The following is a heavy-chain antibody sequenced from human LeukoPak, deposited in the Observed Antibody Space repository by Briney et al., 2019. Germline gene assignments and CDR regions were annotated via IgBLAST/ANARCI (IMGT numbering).Heavy chain of an antibody. D-gene: IGHD3-22*01. CDR2: IYTSGRT. Sequence: PSETLSLTCTVSGGSMSNYYWTWIRQPAGKGLEWIGRIYTSGRTNYNPSLKSRVTMSLDTSKNQFSVKLSSVTAADTAVYYCARISNYYDSSGYHNWFDHWGQGTLVTVSS. J-gene: IGHJ5*02. CDR3: ARISNYYDSSGYHNWFDH. CDR1: GGSMSNYY. V-gene: IGHV4-4*07.